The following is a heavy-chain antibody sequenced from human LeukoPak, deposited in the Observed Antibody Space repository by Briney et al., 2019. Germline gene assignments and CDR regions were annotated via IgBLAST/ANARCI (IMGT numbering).Heavy chain of an antibody. CDR1: GGSISSNY. CDR2: IHYSGST. J-gene: IGHJ5*02. CDR3: ARDRATTSGWFDP. V-gene: IGHV4-59*01. Sequence: SETLSLTCTVSGGSISSNYWSWIRQSPGKGLEWIGYIHYSGSTSYNPSLNSRVTISVDTSKNQFSLKLSSVTAADTAVYYCARDRATTSGWFDPWGQGTLVTVSS. D-gene: IGHD1-26*01.